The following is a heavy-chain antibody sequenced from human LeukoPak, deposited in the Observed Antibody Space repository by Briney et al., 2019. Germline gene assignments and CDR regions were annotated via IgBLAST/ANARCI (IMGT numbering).Heavy chain of an antibody. CDR2: INRDGSTT. Sequence: GGSLRLSCAASGFTFSSYWMHWVRQAPGKGLVWASRINRDGSTTSYADSVKGRFTISRDNAKNTLYLQMNSLRAEDTAVYYCARDYYDSSGYTFGYWGQGTLVTVSS. J-gene: IGHJ4*02. D-gene: IGHD3-22*01. CDR1: GFTFSSYW. CDR3: ARDYYDSSGYTFGY. V-gene: IGHV3-74*01.